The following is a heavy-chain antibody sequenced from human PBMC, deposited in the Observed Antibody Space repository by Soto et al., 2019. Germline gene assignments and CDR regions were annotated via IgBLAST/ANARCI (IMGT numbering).Heavy chain of an antibody. CDR1: GYTFTSYG. Sequence: ASVKVSCKASGYTFTSYGISWVRQAPGQGLEWMGWISAYNGNTNYAQKFQGRVTMTTDTSTSTVYMELRSLSSDDTAVYYFATANLLFLEWSPDPNAFDIWGQGTMVTV. V-gene: IGHV1-18*01. J-gene: IGHJ3*02. CDR3: ATANLLFLEWSPDPNAFDI. D-gene: IGHD3-3*01. CDR2: ISAYNGNT.